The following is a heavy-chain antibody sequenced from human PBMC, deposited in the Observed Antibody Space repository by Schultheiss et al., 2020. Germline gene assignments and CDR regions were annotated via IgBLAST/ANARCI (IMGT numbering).Heavy chain of an antibody. CDR1: GGSISSYY. Sequence: SETLSLTCTVSGGSISSYYWSWIRQPPGKGLEWIGYIYYSGSTYYNPSLKSRVTISVDTSKNQFSLKLSSVTAADTAVYYCARARSGLGLNWFDPWGQGTLVTVSS. CDR2: IYYSGST. V-gene: IGHV4-59*12. D-gene: IGHD3-16*01. J-gene: IGHJ5*02. CDR3: ARARSGLGLNWFDP.